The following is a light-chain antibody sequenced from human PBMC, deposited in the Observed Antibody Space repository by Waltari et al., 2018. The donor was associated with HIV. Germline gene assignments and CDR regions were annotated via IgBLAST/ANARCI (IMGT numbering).Light chain of an antibody. V-gene: IGLV3-25*03. CDR3: QSAHNSHTI. Sequence: SYDLTQAPSVSVTPAQTAKIPCSGDALSRHFVSWYRQKPGQAPMMINFQDVQRPSGIPARFSASTSGTIATLTISEVQAEDEADYYCQSAHNSHTIFGGGTKLTVL. J-gene: IGLJ2*01. CDR1: ALSRHF. CDR2: QDV.